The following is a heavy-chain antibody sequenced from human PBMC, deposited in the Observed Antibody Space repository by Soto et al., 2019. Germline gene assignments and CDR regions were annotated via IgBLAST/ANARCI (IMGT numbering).Heavy chain of an antibody. CDR1: GGSLSSGDSY. J-gene: IGHJ4*02. CDR3: AAEDIVLMVYAFDY. V-gene: IGHV4-30-4*08. Sequence: TLSLTCSVSGGSLSSGDSYWSWIRQPPGKGLEWIGYIYNSGTTSYNPSLKSRVTISADTSKNQFSLNLSSVTAADTAVYYCAAEDIVLMVYAFDYWGQGILVTVSS. D-gene: IGHD2-8*01. CDR2: IYNSGTT.